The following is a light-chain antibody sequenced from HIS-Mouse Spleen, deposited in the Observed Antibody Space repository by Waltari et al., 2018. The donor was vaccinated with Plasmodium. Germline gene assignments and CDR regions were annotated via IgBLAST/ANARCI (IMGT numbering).Light chain of an antibody. J-gene: IGLJ2*01. V-gene: IGLV2-11*01. CDR1: SSDVGGYTY. CDR2: DVS. Sequence: QSALTQPRSVSGSPGQSVTISCTRTSSDVGGYTYVSWYQQHPGKAPKLMIYDVSKRPSGVPDRFSGSKSGNTASLTISGLQAEDEADYYCCSYAGSYTLVFGGGTKLTVL. CDR3: CSYAGSYTLV.